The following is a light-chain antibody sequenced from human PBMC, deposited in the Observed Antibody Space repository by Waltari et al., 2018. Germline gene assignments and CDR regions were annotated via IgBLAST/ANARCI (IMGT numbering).Light chain of an antibody. CDR1: SNDVGYNNY. J-gene: IGLJ2*01. V-gene: IGLV2-14*03. CDR2: DVR. Sequence: QSALTQPASVSGSPGQSITISCTGTSNDVGYNNYVCWYQQHTGKAPKLMIYDVRNRPSGIADRFSGSRSGNTASLTISGLQADDEADYYCSSYTSSSTLLFGGGTKVTVL. CDR3: SSYTSSSTLL.